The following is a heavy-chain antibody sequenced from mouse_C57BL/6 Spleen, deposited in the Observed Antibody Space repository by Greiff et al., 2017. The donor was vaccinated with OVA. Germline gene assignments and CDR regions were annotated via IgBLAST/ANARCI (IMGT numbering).Heavy chain of an antibody. CDR1: GYTFTSYW. V-gene: IGHV1-69*01. CDR3: ARGGTMVTNYFDY. CDR2: IDPSDSYT. Sequence: VQLQQPGAELVMPGASVKLSCKASGYTFTSYWMHWVKQRPGQGLEWIGEIDPSDSYTNYNQKFKGKSTLTVDKSSSTAYMQLSSLTSEDSAVYYCARGGTMVTNYFDYWGQGTTLTVSS. D-gene: IGHD2-2*01. J-gene: IGHJ2*01.